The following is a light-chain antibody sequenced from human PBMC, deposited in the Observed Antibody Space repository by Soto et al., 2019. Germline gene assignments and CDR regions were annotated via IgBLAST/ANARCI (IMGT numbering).Light chain of an antibody. CDR2: DAS. J-gene: IGKJ5*01. CDR1: QSVSSY. CDR3: QVRTNWSIA. Sequence: EFVLTQSPGTLALSPGGRATLSCRASQSVSSYLAWYQQNPGQAPRLLIYDASNRATGIPARFSGTGSGTDFTLTINNLEPEDFAVYYCQVRTNWSIAFGRGTRLEIK. V-gene: IGKV3-11*01.